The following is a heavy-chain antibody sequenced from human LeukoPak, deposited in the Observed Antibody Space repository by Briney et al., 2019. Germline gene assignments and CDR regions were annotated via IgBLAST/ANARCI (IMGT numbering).Heavy chain of an antibody. CDR1: GGSISSGGYY. Sequence: ASQTLSLTCTVSGGSISSGGYYWSWIRQHPGDGLEWIGYIYYSGSTYYNPSLKSRVTISVDTSKNQFSLKLSSVTAADTAVYYCVSGSSGWLYFQHWGQGTLVTVSS. V-gene: IGHV4-31*03. CDR2: IYYSGST. D-gene: IGHD6-19*01. J-gene: IGHJ1*01. CDR3: VSGSSGWLYFQH.